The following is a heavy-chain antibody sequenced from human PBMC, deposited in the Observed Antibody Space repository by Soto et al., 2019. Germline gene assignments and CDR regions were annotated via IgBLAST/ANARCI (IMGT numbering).Heavy chain of an antibody. Sequence: QLQLQESGPGLVKPSETLSLTCTVSGGSISSSSYYWGWIRQPPGKGLEWIGSMYYSGSTYYNPFLKGRVTLFVDTSKTQFSLKLSSVTAADTAVYYCARLSAAGNYYYYGMDVWGQGTTVTVSS. J-gene: IGHJ6*02. D-gene: IGHD6-13*01. CDR3: ARLSAAGNYYYYGMDV. V-gene: IGHV4-39*01. CDR1: GGSISSSSYY. CDR2: MYYSGST.